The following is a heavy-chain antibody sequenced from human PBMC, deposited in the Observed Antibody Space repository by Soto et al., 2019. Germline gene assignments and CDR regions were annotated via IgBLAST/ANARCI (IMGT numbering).Heavy chain of an antibody. CDR1: GGSIGSYY. Sequence: SETLSLTCSVSGGSIGSYYWSWIRQPPGKGLEWIGYIYYSGSTNYNPSLKSRVTISVDTSNNQFSLKLSSVTAADTAVYYCARGRWRLIDYWGQGSLVTVSS. V-gene: IGHV4-59*08. J-gene: IGHJ4*02. CDR3: ARGRWRLIDY. D-gene: IGHD3-3*01. CDR2: IYYSGST.